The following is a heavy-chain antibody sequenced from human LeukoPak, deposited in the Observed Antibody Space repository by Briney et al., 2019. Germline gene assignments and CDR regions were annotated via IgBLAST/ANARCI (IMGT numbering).Heavy chain of an antibody. CDR1: GGSFSGYY. Sequence: SETLSLTCAVYGGSFSGYYWSWIRQPPGKGLEWIGEINHSGSTNYNPSLKSRVTISVDTSKNQFSLKLSSVTAADTAVYYCARGRYCSGGSCYFDYWGQGTLVTVSS. CDR2: INHSGST. J-gene: IGHJ4*02. V-gene: IGHV4-34*01. CDR3: ARGRYCSGGSCYFDY. D-gene: IGHD2-15*01.